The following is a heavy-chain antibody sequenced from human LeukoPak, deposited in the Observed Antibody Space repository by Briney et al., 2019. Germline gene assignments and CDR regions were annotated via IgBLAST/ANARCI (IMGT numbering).Heavy chain of an antibody. CDR3: AKGSVVTYYYYYMDV. Sequence: GGSLRLSCAASGFTFSNYGMHWVRQAPGKGLEWVAFIRYDATIKYYADSVKGRFTMSRDNSKNTLFLQMDSLRVEDTAVYYCAKGSVVTYYYYYMDVWGKGTTVTVSS. D-gene: IGHD3-22*01. J-gene: IGHJ6*03. CDR1: GFTFSNYG. V-gene: IGHV3-30*02. CDR2: IRYDATIK.